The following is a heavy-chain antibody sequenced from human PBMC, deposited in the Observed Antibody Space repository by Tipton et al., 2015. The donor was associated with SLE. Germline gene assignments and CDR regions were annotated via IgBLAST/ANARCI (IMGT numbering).Heavy chain of an antibody. CDR3: VRLGGYIYGLNWFDP. CDR1: GGSFSGYF. J-gene: IGHJ5*02. D-gene: IGHD5-18*01. V-gene: IGHV4-34*01. Sequence: TLSLTCAVYGGSFSGYFWSWIRQSPEKGLEWIGTIYFTGTTYYSASLKSRVTMSVDTSRNQFSLTLSSVTAADTAVFYCVRLGGYIYGLNWFDPWGQGTLVTVSS. CDR2: IYFTGTT.